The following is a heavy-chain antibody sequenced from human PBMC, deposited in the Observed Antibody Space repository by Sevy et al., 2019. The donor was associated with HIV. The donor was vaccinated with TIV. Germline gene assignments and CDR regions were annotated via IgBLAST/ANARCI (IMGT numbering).Heavy chain of an antibody. CDR3: ASLSQYGGIDY. CDR2: IYSGGST. D-gene: IGHD3-16*01. Sequence: GSLRLSCAASGFAVSSNYMSWVRQAPGKGLEWVSAIYSGGSTYYADSVKGRFTISRDNSKNTLYLQMNSLRAEDTAVYYCASLSQYGGIDYWGQGTLVTVSS. J-gene: IGHJ4*02. CDR1: GFAVSSNY. V-gene: IGHV3-53*01.